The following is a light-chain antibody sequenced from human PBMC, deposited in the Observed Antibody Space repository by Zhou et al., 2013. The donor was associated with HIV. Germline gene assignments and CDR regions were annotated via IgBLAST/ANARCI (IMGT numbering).Light chain of an antibody. V-gene: IGKV1-39*01. J-gene: IGKJ1*01. CDR2: SAS. Sequence: DIQMTQSPSSLSASVGDRVIISCRASQSIDSYVNWYQQRPGKAPKLLIYSASSLQSGVPSSFSGSGYGTTFTLTISSLQSEDFANYYCQQSHVTPRTFGQGTKVEIK. CDR1: QSIDSY. CDR3: QQSHVTPRT.